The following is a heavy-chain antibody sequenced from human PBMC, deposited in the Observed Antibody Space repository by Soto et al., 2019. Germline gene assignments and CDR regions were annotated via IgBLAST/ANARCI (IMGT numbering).Heavy chain of an antibody. J-gene: IGHJ4*02. CDR2: ISVSGGST. CDR1: GFTFSTYA. V-gene: IGHV3-23*01. CDR3: AKDGITGFPYYFDY. Sequence: PGGSLSLCCPASGFTFSTYAISWVRQAPGKGLEWVSAISVSGGSTYSADSLKGRFTISRDNSKNTLCLQMNSLSAEVKAVYYCAKDGITGFPYYFDYWGQGTLVTVSS. D-gene: IGHD1-20*01.